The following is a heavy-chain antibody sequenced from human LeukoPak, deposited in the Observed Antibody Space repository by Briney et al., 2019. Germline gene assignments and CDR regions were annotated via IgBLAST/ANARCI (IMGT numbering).Heavy chain of an antibody. CDR1: GGSISSSPYY. Sequence: PSETLSLTCSVSGGSISSSPYYWGWIRQPPGKGLEWIGTIYYSGTTYYNPSLKSRVTISVDTSKTQFSLKLSSVTAADTAVYYCARLVGAATDPFDYWGQGTLVTVSS. CDR3: ARLVGAATDPFDY. V-gene: IGHV4-39*01. D-gene: IGHD1-26*01. J-gene: IGHJ4*02. CDR2: IYYSGTT.